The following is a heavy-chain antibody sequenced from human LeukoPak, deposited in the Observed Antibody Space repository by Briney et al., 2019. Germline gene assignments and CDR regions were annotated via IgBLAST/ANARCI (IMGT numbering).Heavy chain of an antibody. D-gene: IGHD5-18*01. V-gene: IGHV3-21*04. J-gene: IGHJ4*02. CDR3: AKYEAMVTYFDY. CDR2: ISGSNSYI. CDR1: GFTFSSYS. Sequence: PGGSLRLSCAASGFTFSSYSMNWVRQAPGKGLEWVSSISGSNSYIYYADSMKGRFTISRDNAKNSLYLQMNSLRAEDTAVYYCAKYEAMVTYFDYWGQGTLVTVSS.